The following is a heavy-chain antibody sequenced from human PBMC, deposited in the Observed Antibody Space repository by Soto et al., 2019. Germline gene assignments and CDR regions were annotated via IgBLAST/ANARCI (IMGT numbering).Heavy chain of an antibody. V-gene: IGHV3-23*01. J-gene: IGHJ4*02. D-gene: IGHD6-13*01. Sequence: GGSLRLSCAASGFTFSSYAMSWVRQVPGKGLEWVSVISGSGGSTNYADSVKGRFTISRDNSKNSLYLQMNSLRAEDTAIYYCAKDSLHSSSWFDFDYWGQGTLVTVSS. CDR1: GFTFSSYA. CDR3: AKDSLHSSSWFDFDY. CDR2: ISGSGGST.